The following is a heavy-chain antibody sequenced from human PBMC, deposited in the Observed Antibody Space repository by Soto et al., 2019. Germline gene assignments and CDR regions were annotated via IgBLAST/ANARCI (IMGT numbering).Heavy chain of an antibody. CDR3: AKDKSGTRFDY. CDR1: GFTFSSYG. CDR2: ISYDGSNK. Sequence: QVQLVESGGGVVQPGWSLRLSCAASGFTFSSYGMHWVRQAPGKGLEWVAVISYDGSNKYYADSVKGRFTISRDNSKNTLYLQMNSLRAEDTAVYYCAKDKSGTRFDYWGQGTLVTVSS. J-gene: IGHJ4*02. D-gene: IGHD1-7*01. V-gene: IGHV3-30*18.